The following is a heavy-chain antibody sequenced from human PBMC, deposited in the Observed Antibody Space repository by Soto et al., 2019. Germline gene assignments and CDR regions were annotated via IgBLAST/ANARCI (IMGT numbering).Heavy chain of an antibody. D-gene: IGHD1-20*01. CDR2: VRDNGGRT. Sequence: HPGGSLRLSCAASGFTFSNYGMSWVRQAPGKGLEWVSAVRDNGGRTRYADSVKGRFTISRDNSQNTLYLQMLSLRADDTAISYCAKYYWNPRYFDNRGQGTLVTASS. CDR1: GFTFSNYG. V-gene: IGHV3-23*01. CDR3: AKYYWNPRYFDN. J-gene: IGHJ4*02.